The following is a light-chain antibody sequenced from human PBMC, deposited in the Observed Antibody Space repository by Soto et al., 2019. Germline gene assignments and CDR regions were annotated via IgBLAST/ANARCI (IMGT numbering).Light chain of an antibody. CDR1: QGISSY. CDR2: AAS. V-gene: IGKV1-8*01. Sequence: AIRMTQSPSSLSASTGDRVTITCRASQGISSYLAWYQQKPGKAPKLLIYAASTLQSGVPSRFSGSGSGTDFTLTISSLQYEDFATYYCQQYYSYPITFGQGTRLEIK. CDR3: QQYYSYPIT. J-gene: IGKJ5*01.